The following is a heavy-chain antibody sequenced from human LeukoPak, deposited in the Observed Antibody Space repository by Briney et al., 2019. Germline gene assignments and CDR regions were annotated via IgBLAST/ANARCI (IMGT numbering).Heavy chain of an antibody. J-gene: IGHJ4*02. CDR2: ITGGGDTT. D-gene: IGHD2-15*01. CDR1: GFTFSSYA. CDR3: AKQRSEVVVAATNY. V-gene: IGHV3-23*01. Sequence: GGSLRLSCAASGFTFSSYAMTWVRPAPGKGLEWVSSITGGGDTTYYADSVRGRFTISRDNSKNTLSVQMNSLRAEDTAVYYCAKQRSEVVVAATNYWGQGTLVTVSS.